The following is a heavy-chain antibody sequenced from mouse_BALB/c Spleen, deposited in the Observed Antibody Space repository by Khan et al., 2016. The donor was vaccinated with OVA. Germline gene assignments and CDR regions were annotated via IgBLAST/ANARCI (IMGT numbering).Heavy chain of an antibody. J-gene: IGHJ2*01. CDR1: GDSITSGY. D-gene: IGHD1-2*01. Sequence: EVELVESGPSLVQPSQTLSLTCSVTGDSITSGYWTWIRNFPGNKLDSIGYINYSGSTYYNPSLKSRISITRDPSKNQYYLQLKSVTTEDTATYYCSRYNGFYYFDYWGQGTTLTVSS. CDR2: INYSGST. CDR3: SRYNGFYYFDY. V-gene: IGHV3-8*02.